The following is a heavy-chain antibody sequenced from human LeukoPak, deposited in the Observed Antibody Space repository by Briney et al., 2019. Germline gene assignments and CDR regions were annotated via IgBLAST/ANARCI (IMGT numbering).Heavy chain of an antibody. V-gene: IGHV6-1*01. Sequence: SQTLSLTCAISGDSVSSNSAAWNWIRQSPSRGLEWLGRTYHRSKWYNDYAVSVKGRIIINPDTSKNQFSLQLNSVTPEDTAVYYCASTFGVVSRHYGMDVWGQGTTVTVSS. D-gene: IGHD3-3*01. CDR1: GDSVSSNSAA. CDR2: TYHRSKWYN. CDR3: ASTFGVVSRHYGMDV. J-gene: IGHJ6*02.